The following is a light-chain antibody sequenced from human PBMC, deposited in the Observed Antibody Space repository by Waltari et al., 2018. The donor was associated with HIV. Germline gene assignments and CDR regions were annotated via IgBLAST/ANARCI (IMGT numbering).Light chain of an antibody. CDR3: VSGDDSLRGVV. Sequence: SVLTQPPSASGTPGQRVTISCSGSTYNIGSNAVFWYQHLPGAAPKLLIHRNNQRPSGGPGRFAGSASGTSASLAISGLRSEDEADDYCVSGDDSLRGVVFGGGTKVAAL. V-gene: IGLV1-47*01. J-gene: IGLJ2*01. CDR2: RNN. CDR1: TYNIGSNA.